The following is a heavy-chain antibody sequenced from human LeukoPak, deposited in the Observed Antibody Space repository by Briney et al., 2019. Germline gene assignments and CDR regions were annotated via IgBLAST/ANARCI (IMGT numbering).Heavy chain of an antibody. V-gene: IGHV4-4*07. CDR2: IYTSGGT. CDR1: GGSISSYY. Sequence: PSETPSLTCTVSGGSISSYYWSWIRQPAGKGLEWIGRIYTSGGTNYNPSLKSRVTMSVDTSKNQFSLKLSSVTAADTAVYYCARIYCSGGSCYYLDYWGQGTLVTVSS. J-gene: IGHJ4*02. CDR3: ARIYCSGGSCYYLDY. D-gene: IGHD2-15*01.